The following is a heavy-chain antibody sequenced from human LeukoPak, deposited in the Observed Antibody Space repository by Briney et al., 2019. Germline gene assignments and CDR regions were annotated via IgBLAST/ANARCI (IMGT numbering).Heavy chain of an antibody. V-gene: IGHV4-61*02. CDR1: GGPISSGSYY. D-gene: IGHD6-19*01. CDR2: IYTSGST. J-gene: IGHJ5*02. CDR3: ARVRVPYSSGWYDWFDP. Sequence: SQTLSLTCTVSGGPISSGSYYWSWIRQPAGKGLEWIGRIYTSGSTNYNPSLKSRVTISVDTSKNQFSLKLSSVTAADTAVYYCARVRVPYSSGWYDWFDPWGQGTLVTVSS.